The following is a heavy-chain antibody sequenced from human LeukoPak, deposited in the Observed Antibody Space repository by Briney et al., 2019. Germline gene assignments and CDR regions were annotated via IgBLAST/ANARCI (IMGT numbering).Heavy chain of an antibody. V-gene: IGHV4-4*07. Sequence: SETLSLTCTVSGGSISSYYWSWIRQPAGKGLEWIGRIYTSGSTNYNPSLKSRVTMSVDTSKNQSSLKLSSVTAADTAVYYCARVDYGSGLNWFDPWGQGTLVTVSS. CDR3: ARVDYGSGLNWFDP. J-gene: IGHJ5*02. D-gene: IGHD3-10*01. CDR1: GGSISSYY. CDR2: IYTSGST.